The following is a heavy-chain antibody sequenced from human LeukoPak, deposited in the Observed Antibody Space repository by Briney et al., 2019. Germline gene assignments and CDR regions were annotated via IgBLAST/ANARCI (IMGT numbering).Heavy chain of an antibody. Sequence: GGSLRLSCTASGFSFGAYAMSWFRQAPGKGLEWVGFIRSKGYGGTTEYAASVKGRFTISRDDSKSIAYLQMNSLKTEDTAVYYCTRQVGPLPYRDDYWGQGTLVTVSS. CDR3: TRQVGPLPYRDDY. V-gene: IGHV3-49*03. J-gene: IGHJ4*02. CDR2: IRSKGYGGTT. CDR1: GFSFGAYA.